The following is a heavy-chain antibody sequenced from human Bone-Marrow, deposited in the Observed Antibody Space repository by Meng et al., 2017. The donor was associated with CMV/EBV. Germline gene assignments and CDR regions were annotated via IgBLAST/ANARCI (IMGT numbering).Heavy chain of an antibody. CDR3: ARCDPPTSSWYEDYYYYYGMDV. J-gene: IGHJ6*02. CDR2: ISSSGSTI. CDR1: GFTFSSYE. Sequence: GESLKISCAASGFTFSSYEMNWVRQAPGKGLEWVSYISSSGSTIYYADSVKGRFTISRDNAKNSLYLQMNSLRAEDTAVYYCARCDPPTSSWYEDYYYYYGMDVWGQGTTVTVSS. D-gene: IGHD6-13*01. V-gene: IGHV3-48*03.